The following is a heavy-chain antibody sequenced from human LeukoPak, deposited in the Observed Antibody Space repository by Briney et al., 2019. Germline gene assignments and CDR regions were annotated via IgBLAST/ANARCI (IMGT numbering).Heavy chain of an antibody. D-gene: IGHD2-2*01. CDR1: GFTFSSYW. J-gene: IGHJ4*02. CDR3: ARHCSSSSCYDY. CDR2: INNDGSST. V-gene: IGHV3-74*01. Sequence: GGSLRLSCAASGFTFSSYWVHWVRQAPGKGLVWVSRINNDGSSTSYADSVKGRFTISRDNAKNTLYLQMNGLRAEDTAIYYCARHCSSSSCYDYWGQGTLVTVSS.